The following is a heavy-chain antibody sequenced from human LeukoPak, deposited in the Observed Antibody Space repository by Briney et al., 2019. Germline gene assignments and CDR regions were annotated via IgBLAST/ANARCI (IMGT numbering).Heavy chain of an antibody. Sequence: GGSLRLSCAASGFTFSASAMHWVRQAPGRGLEWVSFITISGSDIDYADSVEGRFTISRDNANNTLFLQMNSLRVEDTAVYYCARLIIYDGRDYWGQGTLVTVSS. J-gene: IGHJ4*02. CDR3: ARLIIYDGRDY. D-gene: IGHD3-3*01. V-gene: IGHV3-21*01. CDR1: GFTFSASA. CDR2: ITISGSDI.